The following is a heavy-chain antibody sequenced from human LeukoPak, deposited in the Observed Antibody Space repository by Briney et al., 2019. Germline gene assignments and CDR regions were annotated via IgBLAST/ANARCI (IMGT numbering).Heavy chain of an antibody. CDR1: GFTFSNAW. CDR2: IKSKTDGGTT. Sequence: GVSLRLSCAASGFTFSNAWMSWVRQAPGKGLEWVGRIKSKTDGGTTDYAAPVKGRFTISRDDSKNTLYLQMNSLKTEDTAVYYCTTLPYYYGSGSYPDYWGQGTLVTVSS. J-gene: IGHJ4*02. CDR3: TTLPYYYGSGSYPDY. D-gene: IGHD3-10*01. V-gene: IGHV3-15*01.